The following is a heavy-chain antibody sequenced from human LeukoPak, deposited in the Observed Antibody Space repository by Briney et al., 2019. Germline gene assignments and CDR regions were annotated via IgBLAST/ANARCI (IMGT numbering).Heavy chain of an antibody. J-gene: IGHJ6*03. V-gene: IGHV4-59*01. D-gene: IGHD5-24*01. CDR1: GGSISSYY. CDR2: IYYSGST. Sequence: PSETLSLTCTASGGSISSYYWSWIRQPPGKGLEWIGYIYYSGSTNYNPSLKSRVTISVDTSKNQFSLKLSSVTAADTAVYYCARAGGRWLQTGYYYYMDVWGKGTTVTVSS. CDR3: ARAGGRWLQTGYYYYMDV.